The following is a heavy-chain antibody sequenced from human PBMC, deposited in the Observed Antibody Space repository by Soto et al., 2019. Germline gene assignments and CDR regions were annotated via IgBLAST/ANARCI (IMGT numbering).Heavy chain of an antibody. CDR1: GGSISSYY. Sequence: SETLSLTCTVSGGSISSYYWSWIRQPPGKGLEWIGYIYYSGSTNYNPSLKSRVTISVDTSKNQFSLKLSSVTAADTAVYFCAREVTMIIDYWGQGTLVTVSS. CDR2: IYYSGST. D-gene: IGHD3-22*01. CDR3: AREVTMIIDY. V-gene: IGHV4-59*01. J-gene: IGHJ4*02.